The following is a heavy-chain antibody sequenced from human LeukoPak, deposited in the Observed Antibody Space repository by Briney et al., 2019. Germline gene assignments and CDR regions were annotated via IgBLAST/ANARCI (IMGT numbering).Heavy chain of an antibody. J-gene: IGHJ4*02. CDR2: INHSGST. D-gene: IGHD3-10*01. CDR1: GGSFSGYY. Sequence: SETLSLTCAVYGGSFSGYYWSWIRQPPGKGLEWIGEINHSGSTNYNPSLKSRVTISVDTSKNQFSLKLSSVTAADTAVYYCASLTYYGSGSYYIGKRYYFGYWGQGTLVTVSS. CDR3: ASLTYYGSGSYYIGKRYYFGY. V-gene: IGHV4-34*01.